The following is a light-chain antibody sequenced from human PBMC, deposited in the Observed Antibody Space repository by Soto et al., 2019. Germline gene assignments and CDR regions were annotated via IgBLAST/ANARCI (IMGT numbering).Light chain of an antibody. CDR1: QSVLYSSNNKNY. CDR3: QQYYTTLRA. CDR2: WAS. Sequence: DIVMTQSPDSLAVSLGERATINCKSSQSVLYSSNNKNYLAWYQQKPGQPPKLLIYWASTRESGVPDRFSGSGSGKDFSLTISSLQAEDVAVYYLQQYYTTLRAFGQGTKVEIK. J-gene: IGKJ1*01. V-gene: IGKV4-1*01.